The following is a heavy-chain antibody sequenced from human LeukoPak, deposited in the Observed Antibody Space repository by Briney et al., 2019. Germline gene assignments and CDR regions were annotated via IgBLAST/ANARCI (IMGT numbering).Heavy chain of an antibody. CDR3: ASEGQWLSGEDY. CDR1: GFTFSSYA. J-gene: IGHJ4*02. V-gene: IGHV3-30-3*01. CDR2: ISYDGSNK. Sequence: GGSLRLSCAASGFTFSSYAMHWVRQAPGKGLEWVAVISYDGSNKYYADSVKGRFTISRDNSKNTLYLQMNSLRAEDTAVYYCASEGQWLSGEDYWGQGTLVTVSS. D-gene: IGHD6-19*01.